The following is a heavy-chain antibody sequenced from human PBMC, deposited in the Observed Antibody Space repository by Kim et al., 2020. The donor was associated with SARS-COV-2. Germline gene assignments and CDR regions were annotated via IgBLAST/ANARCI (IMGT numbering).Heavy chain of an antibody. D-gene: IGHD6-13*01. CDR2: IIPILGIA. Sequence: SVKVSCKASGGTFSSYTISWVRQAPGQGLEWMGRIIPILGIANYAQKFQGRVTITADKSTSTAYMELSSLRSEDTAVYYCARDSSYSSSWYGWFDYWGQGTLVTVSS. CDR1: GGTFSSYT. CDR3: ARDSSYSSSWYGWFDY. J-gene: IGHJ4*02. V-gene: IGHV1-69*04.